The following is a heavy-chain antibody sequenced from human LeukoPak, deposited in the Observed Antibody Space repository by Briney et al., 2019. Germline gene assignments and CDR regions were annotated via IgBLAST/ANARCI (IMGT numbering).Heavy chain of an antibody. CDR3: TKSDHFDY. J-gene: IGHJ4*02. CDR2: GEGDGRTS. Sequence: PGGSLRLSCAASGFTFSSYNMNWVRQAPGKGLVWVSRGEGDGRTSTYADSVKGRFTVSRDNAKNTLYLQMNSLRAEDTAVYYCTKSDHFDYWGQGTLVTVSS. V-gene: IGHV3-74*03. D-gene: IGHD2-21*02. CDR1: GFTFSSYN.